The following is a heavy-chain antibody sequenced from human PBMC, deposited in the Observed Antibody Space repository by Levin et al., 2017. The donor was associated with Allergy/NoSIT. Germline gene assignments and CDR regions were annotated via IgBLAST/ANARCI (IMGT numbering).Heavy chain of an antibody. Sequence: QPGGSLRLSCAASGFTFSSYTMHWVRQAPGKGLEWVTLISYDGSNEYYADSVKGRFTISRDNSKNTLYLQMNSLRAEDTAVYYCARASALYIPNGPWGQGTLVTVSS. D-gene: IGHD2-21*01. CDR2: ISYDGSNE. J-gene: IGHJ5*02. CDR3: ARASALYIPNGP. V-gene: IGHV3-30*04. CDR1: GFTFSSYT.